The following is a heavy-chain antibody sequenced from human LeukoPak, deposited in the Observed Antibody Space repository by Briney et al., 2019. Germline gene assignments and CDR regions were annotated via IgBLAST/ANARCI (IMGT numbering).Heavy chain of an antibody. V-gene: IGHV5-51*01. D-gene: IGHD6-19*01. CDR3: ARHNSGSDY. CDR2: IYPDDSDA. CDR1: GYSFTNYW. Sequence: GESLKISCKASGYSFTNYWIGWVRQMPGKGLEWMGIIYPDDSDARHSPSFQGQVTISADKSLNTAYLQWSSLKASDTAMYYCARHNSGSDYWGQGTLVTVSS. J-gene: IGHJ4*02.